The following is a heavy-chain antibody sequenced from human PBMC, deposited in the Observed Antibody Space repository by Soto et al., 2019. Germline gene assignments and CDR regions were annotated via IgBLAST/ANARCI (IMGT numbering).Heavy chain of an antibody. CDR1: GFTFSTYG. Sequence: QVQLVESGGGVVQPGRSLRLSCAASGFTFSTYGMHWVRQAPGKGLEWVAVIWYDGSHKYYADSVKGRFTISRDNSKNTLFLQMNSLRAEDTAVYYSARVYSLAGMDVWGQGTTVTVSS. CDR2: IWYDGSHK. CDR3: ARVYSLAGMDV. J-gene: IGHJ6*02. V-gene: IGHV3-33*01. D-gene: IGHD2-8*01.